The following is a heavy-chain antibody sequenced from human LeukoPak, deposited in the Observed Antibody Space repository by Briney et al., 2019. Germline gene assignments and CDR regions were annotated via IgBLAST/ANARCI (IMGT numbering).Heavy chain of an antibody. CDR3: AATSVGATINDAFDV. Sequence: GTSVKVSCKTSGFTFTRSAVQWVRQARGQRLEWIGWIVVGRGSTNYAQRFQERVTITRDTSTGTAYMELGSLRSEDTAVYYCAATSVGATINDAFDVWGQGTMVTVSS. J-gene: IGHJ3*01. CDR1: GFTFTRSA. V-gene: IGHV1-58*01. D-gene: IGHD1-26*01. CDR2: IVVGRGST.